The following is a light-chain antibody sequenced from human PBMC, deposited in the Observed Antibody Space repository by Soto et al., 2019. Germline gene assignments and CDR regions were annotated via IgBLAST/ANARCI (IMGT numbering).Light chain of an antibody. CDR3: SSYTSSSTLPHV. V-gene: IGLV2-14*03. CDR2: DVS. Sequence: QSVLTQPASVSGSPGQSITISCTGTSSDVGGYNYVSWYQHHPGKAPKLMIYDVSNRPSGVSNRFSGSKSGNTASLTISGLQAEDEADYYSSSYTSSSTLPHVSGTGTKVTVL. CDR1: SSDVGGYNY. J-gene: IGLJ1*01.